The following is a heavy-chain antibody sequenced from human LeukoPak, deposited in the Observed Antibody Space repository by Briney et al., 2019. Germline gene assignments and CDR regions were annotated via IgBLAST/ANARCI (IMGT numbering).Heavy chain of an antibody. D-gene: IGHD4-17*01. CDR3: ARASTTVPNLLDH. CDR1: GFTFSTYW. CDR2: IKGDGSST. J-gene: IGHJ4*02. Sequence: GGSLRLSCAASGFTFSTYWMHWVRQAPGKGLVWVARIKGDGSSTIYADSVKGRFAISRDNSKNTLYLQTSSLRAEDTAVYYCARASTTVPNLLDHWGRGTLVTVSS. V-gene: IGHV3-74*01.